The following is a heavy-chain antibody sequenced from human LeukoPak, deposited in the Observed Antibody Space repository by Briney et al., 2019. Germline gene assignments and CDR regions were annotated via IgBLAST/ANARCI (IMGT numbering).Heavy chain of an antibody. CDR1: GFTFSSYG. J-gene: IGHJ4*02. D-gene: IGHD6-19*01. CDR3: AKRMATAGTPFDY. CDR2: ISGSGAAT. Sequence: GGSLRLSCAASGFTFSSYGMTWVRQAPGKGLEWVSIISGSGAATYNADSVKGRFTISRDNSKNTLYLQMNSLRAEDTAVYYCAKRMATAGTPFDYWGQGTLATVSS. V-gene: IGHV3-23*01.